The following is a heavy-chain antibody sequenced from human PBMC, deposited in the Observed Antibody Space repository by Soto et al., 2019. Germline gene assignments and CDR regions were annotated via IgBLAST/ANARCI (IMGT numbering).Heavy chain of an antibody. CDR2: IYYSGST. D-gene: IGHD5-18*01. V-gene: IGHV4-59*01. J-gene: IGHJ6*02. CDR3: ASSGYSYGYVDYYYGMDV. CDR1: GGSISSYY. Sequence: SETLSLTCTVSGGSISSYYWSWIRQPPWKGLEWIGYIYYSGSTNYNPSLKSRVTISVDTSKNQFSLKLSSVTAADTAVYYCASSGYSYGYVDYYYGMDVWGQGTTVTVS.